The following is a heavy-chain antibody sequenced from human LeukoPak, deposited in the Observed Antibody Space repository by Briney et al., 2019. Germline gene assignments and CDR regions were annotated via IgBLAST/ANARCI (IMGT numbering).Heavy chain of an antibody. D-gene: IGHD2-15*01. CDR2: VSGGGHNT. Sequence: PGGSLRLSCVASGFTFSSYAMSWVRQAPGKGLEWVSVVSGGGHNTYYADSVKGRFTMSRDNSKGTVYLQMNSLRAEDTAVYYCAKARGFCSGGSCYNPFDPWGQGTLVTVSS. CDR1: GFTFSSYA. V-gene: IGHV3-23*01. J-gene: IGHJ5*02. CDR3: AKARGFCSGGSCYNPFDP.